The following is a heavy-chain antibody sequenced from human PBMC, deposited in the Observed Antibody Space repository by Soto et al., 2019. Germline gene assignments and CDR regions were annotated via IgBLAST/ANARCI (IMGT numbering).Heavy chain of an antibody. CDR3: ARDGRGIYMGFTAADWFDP. CDR2: ISAYNGNT. J-gene: IGHJ5*02. CDR1: GYTFTSYG. Sequence: GASVKVSCKASGYTFTSYGISWVRQAPGQGLEWMGWISAYNGNTNYAQKLQGRVTMTTDTSTNTAYMELRRLRSDDTAVYYCARDGRGIYMGFTAADWFDPCGQLYLVTVSS. V-gene: IGHV1-18*01. D-gene: IGHD6-25*01.